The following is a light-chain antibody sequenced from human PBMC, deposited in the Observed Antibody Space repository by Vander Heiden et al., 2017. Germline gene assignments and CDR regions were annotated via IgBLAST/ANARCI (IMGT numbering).Light chain of an antibody. CDR3: QSYDSSNHVV. V-gene: IGLV6-57*01. J-gene: IGLJ3*02. Sequence: NFMLTQPHSVSESPGKTVTISCTRSSGSIASNDVQWYQQRPGSSPTTVIYEDSQRPSGVPDRFSGSIDSSSNSASLTISGLKTEDEADYYCQSYDSSNHVVFGGGTKLTVL. CDR1: SGSIASND. CDR2: EDS.